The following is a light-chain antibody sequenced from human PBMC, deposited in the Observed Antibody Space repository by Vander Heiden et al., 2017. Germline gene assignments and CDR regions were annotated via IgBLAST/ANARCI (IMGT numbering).Light chain of an antibody. CDR3: QQRSNWPPLT. J-gene: IGKJ4*01. CDR1: QSVSSY. CDR2: DAS. Sequence: EIVLTQSPATPSFAAGERATRSCRASQSVSSYLAWYQQKPGQAPRLLIYDASNRATGIPARFSGSGSGTDFTLTISSLEPEDFAVYYCQQRSNWPPLTFGGGTKVEIK. V-gene: IGKV3-11*01.